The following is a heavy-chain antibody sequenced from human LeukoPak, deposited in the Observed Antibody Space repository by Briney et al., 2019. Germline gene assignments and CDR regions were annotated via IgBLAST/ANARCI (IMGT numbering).Heavy chain of an antibody. CDR3: ARYDALGDNALDI. Sequence: GGSLRLSCAASGFTFSSYGMHWVRQAPGKGLEWVAVILNDGSQEKYADSVKGRFTISRDNSKNTLFLQMNSLRAEDTAVYYCARYDALGDNALDIWRQGTMVTVSS. CDR2: ILNDGSQE. D-gene: IGHD3-16*01. J-gene: IGHJ3*02. V-gene: IGHV3-33*01. CDR1: GFTFSSYG.